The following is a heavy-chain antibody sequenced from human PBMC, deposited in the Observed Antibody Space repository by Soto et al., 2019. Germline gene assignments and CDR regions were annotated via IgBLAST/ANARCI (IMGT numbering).Heavy chain of an antibody. CDR3: ARVSSGSYSGYYYYGMDV. Sequence: QVQLVQSGAEVKKPGASVKVSCKASGYTFTSYGISWVRQAPGQGLEWMGWISAYNGNTNYAQKLQGRVTMTTDTATSTAYMELRSLRPDDTAVYYCARVSSGSYSGYYYYGMDVWGQGTTVTVSS. V-gene: IGHV1-18*01. J-gene: IGHJ6*02. CDR1: GYTFTSYG. D-gene: IGHD1-26*01. CDR2: ISAYNGNT.